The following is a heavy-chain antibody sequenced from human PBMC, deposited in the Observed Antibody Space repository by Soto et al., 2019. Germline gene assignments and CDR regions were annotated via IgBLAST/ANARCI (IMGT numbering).Heavy chain of an antibody. CDR2: ISGSGGST. V-gene: IGHV3-23*01. CDR1: GFTFSSYA. CDR3: AKGHGIEIVLAFDI. J-gene: IGHJ3*02. Sequence: GGSLRLSCAASGFTFSSYAMSWVRQAPGKGLEWVSAISGSGGSTYYADSAKGRFTISRDNSKNTLYLQMNSLRAEDTSVYYCAKGHGIEIVLAFDIWGQGTMVTVSS. D-gene: IGHD3-22*01.